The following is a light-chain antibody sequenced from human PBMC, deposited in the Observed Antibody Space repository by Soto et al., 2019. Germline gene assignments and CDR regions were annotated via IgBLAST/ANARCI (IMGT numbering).Light chain of an antibody. CDR2: LNSDGSH. CDR1: SGHSRYA. Sequence: QPVLTQSPSASASLGASVTLTCTLSSGHSRYAIAWHQQQQEKGPRYLMKLNSDGSHSKGDGIPDRFSGSSSGAARYLTTSRVKSEDEADYYCQTWGTGSVVFGAGTKLTVL. CDR3: QTWGTGSVV. J-gene: IGLJ2*01. V-gene: IGLV4-69*01.